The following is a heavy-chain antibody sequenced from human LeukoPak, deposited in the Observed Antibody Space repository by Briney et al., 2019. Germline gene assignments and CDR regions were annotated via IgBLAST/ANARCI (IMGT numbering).Heavy chain of an antibody. J-gene: IGHJ4*02. V-gene: IGHV1-3*01. CDR2: INVGNGNT. D-gene: IGHD6-19*01. CDR1: GYTFTSYA. CDR3: ARDRGPPAYSSGWYFYDY. Sequence: GASVKVSCKASGYTFTSYAMRWVRQAPGQRLEWMGWINVGNGNTKYSQKFQGRVTITRDTSASTAYMELSSLRSEDTAVYYCARDRGPPAYSSGWYFYDYWGQGTLVTVSS.